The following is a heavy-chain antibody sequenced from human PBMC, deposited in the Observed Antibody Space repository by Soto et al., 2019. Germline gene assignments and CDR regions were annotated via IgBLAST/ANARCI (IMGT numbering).Heavy chain of an antibody. CDR1: GYTFTSYG. J-gene: IGHJ6*03. V-gene: IGHV1-18*01. CDR3: ARRDSFPAPYSNYYYYMDV. D-gene: IGHD4-4*01. CDR2: ISAYNGNT. Sequence: ASVKVSCKASGYTFTSYGIGWVRQAPGQGLEWMGWISAYNGNTNYAQKLQGRVTMTTDTSTSTAYMELRSLRSDDTAVYYCARRDSFPAPYSNYYYYMDVWGKGTTVTVSS.